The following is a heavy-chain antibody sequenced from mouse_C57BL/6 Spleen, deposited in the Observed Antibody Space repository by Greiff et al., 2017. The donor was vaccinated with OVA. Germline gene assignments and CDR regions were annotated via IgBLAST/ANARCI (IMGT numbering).Heavy chain of an antibody. Sequence: EVQLQQSGAELVRPGASVKLSCTASGFNIKDDYMHWVKQRPEQGLEWIGWIDPENGDTEYASKFQGKATITADTSSTTAYLQLSSLTSEDTAVYYCTPNWDSGYAMDYWGQGTSVTVSS. CDR1: GFNIKDDY. V-gene: IGHV14-4*01. J-gene: IGHJ4*01. D-gene: IGHD4-1*01. CDR3: TPNWDSGYAMDY. CDR2: IDPENGDT.